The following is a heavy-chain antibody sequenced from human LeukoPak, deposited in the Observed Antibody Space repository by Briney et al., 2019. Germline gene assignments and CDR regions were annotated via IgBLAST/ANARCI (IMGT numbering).Heavy chain of an antibody. J-gene: IGHJ6*03. Sequence: GESLKISCKGSGYSFTSYWIGWVRQMPGKGLEWMGIIYPGDSDTRYSPSFQGQVTISADKSISTAYLQWSSLKASDTAMYYCARRGTTVTTWGYYYYYMDVWGKGTTVTVSS. D-gene: IGHD4-17*01. V-gene: IGHV5-51*01. CDR3: ARRGTTVTTWGYYYYYMDV. CDR1: GYSFTSYW. CDR2: IYPGDSDT.